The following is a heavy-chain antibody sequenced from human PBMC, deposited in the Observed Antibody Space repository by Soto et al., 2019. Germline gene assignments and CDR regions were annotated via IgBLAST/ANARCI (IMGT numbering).Heavy chain of an antibody. V-gene: IGHV1-46*01. CDR3: ARTRDWFDP. J-gene: IGHJ5*02. CDR1: GYTFTSYY. Sequence: ASVKVSCKASGYTFTSYYMHWVRQAPGQGLEWMGIINPSGGSTSYAQKLQGRVTMTTDTSTSTAYMELRSLRSDDTAVYYCARTRDWFDPWGQGTLVNVSS. CDR2: INPSGGST. D-gene: IGHD3-10*01.